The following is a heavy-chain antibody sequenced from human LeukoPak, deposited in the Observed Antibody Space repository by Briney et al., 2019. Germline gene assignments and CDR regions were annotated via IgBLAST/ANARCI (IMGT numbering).Heavy chain of an antibody. Sequence: GGSLRLSCAASGFTFSSYAMHWVRQAPGKGLEWVAVISYDGSNKYYADSAKGRFTISRDNSKDTLYLQMNSLRAEDTAVYYCARDAVAGTEYYFDYWGQGTLVTVSS. D-gene: IGHD6-19*01. V-gene: IGHV3-30*04. CDR3: ARDAVAGTEYYFDY. CDR2: ISYDGSNK. J-gene: IGHJ4*02. CDR1: GFTFSSYA.